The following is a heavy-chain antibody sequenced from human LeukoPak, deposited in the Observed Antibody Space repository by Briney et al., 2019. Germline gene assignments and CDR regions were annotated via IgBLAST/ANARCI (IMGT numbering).Heavy chain of an antibody. D-gene: IGHD3-9*01. CDR1: GGSISSSSYY. Sequence: TSETLSLTCTVSGGSISSSSYYWGWIRQPPGKGLEWIGSIYYSGSTYYNPSLKSRVTISVDTSKNQFSLKLSSVTAADTAVYYCARGVILTGYSTFDYWGQGTLVTVSS. CDR3: ARGVILTGYSTFDY. V-gene: IGHV4-39*07. J-gene: IGHJ4*02. CDR2: IYYSGST.